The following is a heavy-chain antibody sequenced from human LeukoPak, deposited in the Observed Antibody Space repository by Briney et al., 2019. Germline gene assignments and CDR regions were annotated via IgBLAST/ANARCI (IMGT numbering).Heavy chain of an antibody. CDR2: MNPNSGNT. V-gene: IGHV1-8*01. J-gene: IGHJ6*02. CDR3: ARAPSPASYAMDV. Sequence: GASVKVSCKASGDTFRRFDVNWVRQATGQELEWMGWMNPNSGNTGYAQEFQGRVTMTRNTSINTAYMEVSGLTSEDTAVYYCARAPSPASYAMDVWGQGTTVTVSS. CDR1: GDTFRRFD.